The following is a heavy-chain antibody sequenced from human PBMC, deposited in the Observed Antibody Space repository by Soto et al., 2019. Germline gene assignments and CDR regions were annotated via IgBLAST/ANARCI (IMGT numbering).Heavy chain of an antibody. D-gene: IGHD3-3*01. Sequence: EVQVVESGGGLVQPGGSLRLSCAAFGFTFSSNSMNWVRQAPGKGLEWISYISSSSSTIYADSVKGRFTISRDNAKNSLYLHMNSLRDEDTAVYYCARVIWSGHLTSDLWGQGTLVTVSS. V-gene: IGHV3-48*02. CDR2: ISSSSSTI. CDR1: GFTFSSNS. CDR3: ARVIWSGHLTSDL. J-gene: IGHJ5*02.